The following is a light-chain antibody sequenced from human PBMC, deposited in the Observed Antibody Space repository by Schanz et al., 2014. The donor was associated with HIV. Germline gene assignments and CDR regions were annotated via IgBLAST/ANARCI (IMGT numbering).Light chain of an antibody. V-gene: IGLV2-11*01. Sequence: QSALTQPRSVSGSPGQSVTISCTGTSSDVGSYNFVSWYQQHPDTAPKLMIYDVNKRPSGASNRFSGSKSGNTASLTISGLQAEDEADYYCCSYAGSYVVFGGGTKLTVL. CDR1: SSDVGSYNF. CDR3: CSYAGSYVV. CDR2: DVN. J-gene: IGLJ2*01.